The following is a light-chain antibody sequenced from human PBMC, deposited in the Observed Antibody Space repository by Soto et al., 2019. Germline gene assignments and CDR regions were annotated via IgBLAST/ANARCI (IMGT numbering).Light chain of an antibody. CDR3: AAWDDSLSAYI. J-gene: IGLJ1*01. V-gene: IGLV1-47*01. CDR2: RNN. CDR1: SSNIGSNY. Sequence: QSVLTQPPSVSGTPGQRVTISCSGSSSNIGSNYVYWYQQLPGTAPKLLIYRNNQRPSGVPDRFSGSKSGTSASLAISGRRSEDEADYYCAAWDDSLSAYIFGAGTKLTVL.